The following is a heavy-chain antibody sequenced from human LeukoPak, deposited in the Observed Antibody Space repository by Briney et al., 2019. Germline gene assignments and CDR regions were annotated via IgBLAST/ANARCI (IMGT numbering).Heavy chain of an antibody. Sequence: SETLSLTCTVSGGSLSSGDYYWSWIRQPPGKGLEWIGYIYYSGSTYYNPSLKSRVTTSVDTSKNQFSLKLSSVTAADTAVYYWAREGGEYWGQGTLVTVSS. D-gene: IGHD6-25*01. CDR1: GGSLSSGDYY. CDR2: IYYSGST. J-gene: IGHJ4*02. V-gene: IGHV4-30-4*01. CDR3: AREGGEY.